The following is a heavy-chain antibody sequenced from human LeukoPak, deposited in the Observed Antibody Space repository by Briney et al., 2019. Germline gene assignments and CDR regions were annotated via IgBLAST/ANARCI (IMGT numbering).Heavy chain of an antibody. Sequence: GGSLRPSCAASGFTFDDYAMHWVRQAPGKGLEWVSGISWNSGSIGYADSVKGRFTISRDNAKNSLYLQMNSLRAEDTALYYCAKGSGHIVVVTAYLYFDLWGRGTLVTVSS. J-gene: IGHJ2*01. D-gene: IGHD2-21*02. CDR2: ISWNSGSI. CDR3: AKGSGHIVVVTAYLYFDL. V-gene: IGHV3-9*01. CDR1: GFTFDDYA.